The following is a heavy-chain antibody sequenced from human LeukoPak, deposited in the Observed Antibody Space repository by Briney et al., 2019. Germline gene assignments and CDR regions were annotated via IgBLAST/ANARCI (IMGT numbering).Heavy chain of an antibody. J-gene: IGHJ6*03. CDR3: ARQIVVVPADLNYYYYYMDV. Sequence: GEPRKISRKGFGYSFTRYWFGWVRQIPGKGLEGMGIIYPGDSDTRYSPSFQGQVTISADKSISTAYLQWSSLKASDTAMYYCARQIVVVPADLNYYYYYMDVWGKGTTVTVSS. D-gene: IGHD2-2*01. CDR2: IYPGDSDT. V-gene: IGHV5-51*01. CDR1: GYSFTRYW.